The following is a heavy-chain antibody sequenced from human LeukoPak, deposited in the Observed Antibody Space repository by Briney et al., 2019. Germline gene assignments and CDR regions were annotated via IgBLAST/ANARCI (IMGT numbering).Heavy chain of an antibody. V-gene: IGHV3-30-3*01. J-gene: IGHJ4*02. CDR2: ISYDGSNK. Sequence: GGSLRLSCAASGFTFSSYAMHWVRQAPGKGLEWVAVISYDGSNKYYADSVKGRFTISRDNSKNTLYLQINSLRAEDTAVYYCARGFVAADGLYYFDYWGQGTLVTVSS. CDR1: GFTFSSYA. CDR3: ARGFVAADGLYYFDY. D-gene: IGHD6-13*01.